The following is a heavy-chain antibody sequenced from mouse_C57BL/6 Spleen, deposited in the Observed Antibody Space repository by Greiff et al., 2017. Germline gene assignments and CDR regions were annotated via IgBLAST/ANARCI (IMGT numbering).Heavy chain of an antibody. V-gene: IGHV2-2*01. J-gene: IGHJ2*01. CDR3: ARGGRSGYVHFDY. CDR1: GFSLTSYG. CDR2: IWSGGST. Sequence: VKLMESGPGLVQPSQSLSITCTVSGFSLTSYGVHWVRQSPGKGLEWLGVIWSGGSTDYNAAFISRLSISKDNSKSQVFFKMNSLQADDTAIYYCARGGRSGYVHFDYWGQGTTLTVSS. D-gene: IGHD3-2*02.